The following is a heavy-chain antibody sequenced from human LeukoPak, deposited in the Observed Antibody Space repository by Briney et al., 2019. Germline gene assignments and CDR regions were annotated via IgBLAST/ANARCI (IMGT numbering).Heavy chain of an antibody. J-gene: IGHJ6*02. CDR2: ISYDGSNK. CDR3: AKDQYSSSPYGMDV. D-gene: IGHD6-13*01. V-gene: IGHV3-30*18. Sequence: SCKASGYTFTSYYMHWVRQAPGKGLEWVAVISYDGSNKYYADSVKGRFTISRDNSKNTLYLQMNSLRAEDTAVYYCAKDQYSSSPYGMDVWGQGTTVTVSS. CDR1: GYTFTSYY.